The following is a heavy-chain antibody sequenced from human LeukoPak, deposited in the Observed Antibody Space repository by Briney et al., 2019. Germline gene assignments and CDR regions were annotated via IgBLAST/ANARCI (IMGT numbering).Heavy chain of an antibody. CDR1: GGSISSYY. CDR2: IYYSGST. Sequence: SETLSLTCTVSGGSISSYYWSWIRQPPGKGLEWIGYIYYSGSTNYNPSLKSRVTISIDTSKNQFSLKLSSVTAADTAVYYCASGGFCGSTTCYPNWFDPWGQGTLVTVSS. V-gene: IGHV4-59*01. D-gene: IGHD2-2*01. CDR3: ASGGFCGSTTCYPNWFDP. J-gene: IGHJ5*02.